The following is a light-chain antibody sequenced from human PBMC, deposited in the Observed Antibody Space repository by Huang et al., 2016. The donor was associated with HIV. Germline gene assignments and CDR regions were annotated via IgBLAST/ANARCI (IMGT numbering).Light chain of an antibody. V-gene: IGKV4-1*01. CDR3: QQYSTIPT. J-gene: IGKJ4*01. Sequence: DIVVTQSPDSLAVSLGARATINCKSSQTFLYNSKSDSFIAWYQQRPGQSTKLLIHGASSRQSGVPELFSGRVSETNFTLTINGLQPEDVAIYFCQQYSTIPTFGGGTKVDI. CDR2: GAS. CDR1: QTFLYNSKSDSF.